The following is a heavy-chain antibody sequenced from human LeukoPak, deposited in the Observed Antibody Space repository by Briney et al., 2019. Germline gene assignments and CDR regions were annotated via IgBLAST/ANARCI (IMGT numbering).Heavy chain of an antibody. V-gene: IGHV3-48*03. D-gene: IGHD3-22*01. J-gene: IGHJ4*02. CDR1: EMIFSSYE. CDR2: ISSSGNTR. Sequence: QPGGSLRLSCAASEMIFSSYEMNWVRQAPGKGLEWLSYISSSGNTRHYADAVKGRFTISRDNAKKSVHLEMNSLRAGDTAIYYCASAILGFDSSGYYTSDYFENWGQGTLVTVSS. CDR3: ASAILGFDSSGYYTSDYFEN.